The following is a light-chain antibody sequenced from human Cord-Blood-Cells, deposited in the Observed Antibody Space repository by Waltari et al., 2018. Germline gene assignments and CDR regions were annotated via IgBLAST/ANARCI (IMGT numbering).Light chain of an antibody. CDR1: TSDVGGYNY. J-gene: IGLJ1*01. CDR3: SSYTSSSTPYV. Sequence: QSALTQPASVSGSPGQSITLPCTGTTSDVGGYNYVSWYHKHPGKAPKLMIYEVSNRPSGVSNRFAGSKSGNTASLTISGLQAEDEADYYCSSYTSSSTPYVFGTGTKVTVL. CDR2: EVS. V-gene: IGLV2-14*01.